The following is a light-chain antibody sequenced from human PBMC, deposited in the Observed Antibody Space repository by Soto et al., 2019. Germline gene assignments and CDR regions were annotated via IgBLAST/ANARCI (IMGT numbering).Light chain of an antibody. CDR3: QQYNKWPPRT. J-gene: IGKJ1*01. CDR2: GAS. V-gene: IGKV3-15*01. Sequence: EILMTQSPCTLAVSPGERATLSCRASQSVSSNLAWYQQKPGQAPRLLIYGASNRATGIPASFSGSGSGTEFTLTISSLQYEDFAVYYCQQYNKWPPRTFGQGTKVDIK. CDR1: QSVSSN.